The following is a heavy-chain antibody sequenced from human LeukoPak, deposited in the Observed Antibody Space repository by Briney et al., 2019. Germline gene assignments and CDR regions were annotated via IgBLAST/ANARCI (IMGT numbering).Heavy chain of an antibody. CDR3: ARGKQQLVGGYNWFDP. V-gene: IGHV1-18*01. CDR1: GDTYGNYA. Sequence: ASVKVSCKASGDTYGNYALTWVRQAPGQGLEWMGWISAYNGNTNYAQKLQGRVTMTTDTSTSTAYMELRSLRSDDTAVYYCARGKQQLVGGYNWFDPWGQGTLVTVSS. J-gene: IGHJ5*02. CDR2: ISAYNGNT. D-gene: IGHD6-13*01.